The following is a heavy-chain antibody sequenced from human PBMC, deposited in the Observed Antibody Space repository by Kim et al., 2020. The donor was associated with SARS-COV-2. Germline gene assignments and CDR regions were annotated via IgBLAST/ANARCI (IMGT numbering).Heavy chain of an antibody. Sequence: YYQDSGKGRFTISRDNAKNSLYLQMNSLRAEDTAVYYCARERSVGATVYWGQGTLVTVSS. CDR3: ARERSVGATVY. J-gene: IGHJ4*02. D-gene: IGHD1-26*01. V-gene: IGHV3-11*01.